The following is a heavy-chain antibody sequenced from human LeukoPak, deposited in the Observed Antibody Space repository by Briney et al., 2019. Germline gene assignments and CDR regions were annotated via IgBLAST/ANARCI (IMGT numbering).Heavy chain of an antibody. D-gene: IGHD2-15*01. CDR3: AKDMGPCCSGGSCYQGGGYYYYGMDV. J-gene: IGHJ6*02. CDR2: ISWNSGSI. Sequence: PGGSLRLSCAASGFTFDDYAMHWVRQAPGKGLEWVSGISWNSGSIGYADSVEGRFTISRDNAKNSLYLQMNSLRAEDTALYYCAKDMGPCCSGGSCYQGGGYYYYGMDVWGQGTTVTVSS. V-gene: IGHV3-9*01. CDR1: GFTFDDYA.